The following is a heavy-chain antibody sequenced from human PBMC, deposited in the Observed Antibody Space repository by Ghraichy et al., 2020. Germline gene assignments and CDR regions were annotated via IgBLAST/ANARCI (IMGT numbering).Heavy chain of an antibody. Sequence: GGSLRLSCAASGFTFSSYEMNWVRQAPGKGLEWVSYISSSGSTIYYADSVKGRFTISRDNAKNSLYLQMNSLRAEDTAVYYCARDYCTNGVCYGPGGYWGQGTLVTVSS. V-gene: IGHV3-48*03. J-gene: IGHJ4*02. CDR2: ISSSGSTI. D-gene: IGHD2-8*01. CDR1: GFTFSSYE. CDR3: ARDYCTNGVCYGPGGY.